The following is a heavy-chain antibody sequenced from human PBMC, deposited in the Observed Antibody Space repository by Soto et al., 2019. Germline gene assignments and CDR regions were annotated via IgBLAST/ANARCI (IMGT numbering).Heavy chain of an antibody. J-gene: IGHJ4*02. CDR2: ISYDGTDE. CDR3: AKQESDWNDHFAY. CDR1: GFSFSSYG. Sequence: QVQLVESGGGVVQPGRSLRLSCAASGFSFSSYGMHWVRQAPGKGLEWVAMISYDGTDEYYADSVKGRFTISRDNYKNAVYMQMNSMRTEETAVYDWAKQESDWNDHFAYWGQGTLVTVSS. D-gene: IGHD1-1*01. V-gene: IGHV3-30*18.